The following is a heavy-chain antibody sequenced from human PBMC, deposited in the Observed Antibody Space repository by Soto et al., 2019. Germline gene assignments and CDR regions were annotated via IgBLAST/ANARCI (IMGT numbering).Heavy chain of an antibody. CDR2: IIPIFGTA. J-gene: IGHJ2*01. Sequence: ASVKVSCKASGGTFSSYAISWVRQAPGQGLEWMGGIIPIFGTANYAQKFQGRVTITADESTSTAYMELSSLRSEDTAVYYCARAGRYYYDSSGYYHLEGHDLWGSGTLVTVSS. D-gene: IGHD3-22*01. V-gene: IGHV1-69*13. CDR3: ARAGRYYYDSSGYYHLEGHDL. CDR1: GGTFSSYA.